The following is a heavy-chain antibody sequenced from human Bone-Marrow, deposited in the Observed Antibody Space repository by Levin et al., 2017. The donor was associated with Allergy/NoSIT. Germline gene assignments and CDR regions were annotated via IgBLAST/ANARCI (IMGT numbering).Heavy chain of an antibody. CDR1: GSPITSGYY. D-gene: IGHD2-15*01. Sequence: SETLSLTCAVSGSPITSGYYWGWIRQPPGKGLEWIGSIYHSGNTYYNPSLESRVSISVDTSKNQFSLDLSSVTAADTAIYFCSRGNSKLLLHGAFDFWGRGTMVTVSS. J-gene: IGHJ3*01. CDR3: SRGNSKLLLHGAFDF. V-gene: IGHV4-38-2*01. CDR2: IYHSGNT.